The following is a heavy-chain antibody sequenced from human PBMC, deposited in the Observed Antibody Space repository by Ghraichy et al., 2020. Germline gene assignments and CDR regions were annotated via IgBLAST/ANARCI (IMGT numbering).Heavy chain of an antibody. V-gene: IGHV3-23*01. CDR2: ISGSGGST. D-gene: IGHD2-15*01. Sequence: GESLNISCAASGFTFSSYAMSWVRQAPGKGLEWVSTISGSGGSTYYVDSVKGRFTISRDNSKNTLYLQMNSLRAEDTAVYYCAKRGGGFSPSPFDYWGQGTLVTVSS. J-gene: IGHJ4*02. CDR1: GFTFSSYA. CDR3: AKRGGGFSPSPFDY.